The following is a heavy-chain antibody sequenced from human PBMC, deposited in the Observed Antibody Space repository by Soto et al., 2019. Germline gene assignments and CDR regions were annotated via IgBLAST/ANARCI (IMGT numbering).Heavy chain of an antibody. CDR2: ISAYNGNT. J-gene: IGHJ4*02. CDR1: GYTFTSYG. Sequence: QVQLVQSGAEVKKPGASVKVSCKASGYTFTSYGISWVRQAPGQGLEWMGWISAYNGNTNYAQKLQGRVTMTTDTPTTXAYLERRSLRSDDTAVYYCARGHTDYYDSSGLDDYWGQGTLVTVSS. V-gene: IGHV1-18*01. CDR3: ARGHTDYYDSSGLDDY. D-gene: IGHD3-22*01.